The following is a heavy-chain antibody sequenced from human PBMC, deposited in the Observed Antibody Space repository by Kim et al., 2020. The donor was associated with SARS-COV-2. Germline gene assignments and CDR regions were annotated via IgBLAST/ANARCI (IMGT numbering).Heavy chain of an antibody. D-gene: IGHD5-12*01. CDR1: GGSISSYY. V-gene: IGHV4-59*01. CDR3: ARELGVATISWFDP. J-gene: IGHJ5*02. Sequence: SETLSLTCTVSGGSISSYYWSWIRQPPGKGLEWIGYIYYSGSTNYNPSLKSRVTISVDTSKNQFSLKLSSVTAADTAVYYCARELGVATISWFDPLGQGTLVTVSS. CDR2: IYYSGST.